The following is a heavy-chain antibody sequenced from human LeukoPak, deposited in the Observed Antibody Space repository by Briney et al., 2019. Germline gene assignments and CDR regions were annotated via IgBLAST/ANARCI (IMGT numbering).Heavy chain of an antibody. CDR3: ARARPSGYDSPNFDY. V-gene: IGHV4-30-2*01. CDR2: IYHSGST. CDR1: GGSISSGGYY. J-gene: IGHJ4*02. D-gene: IGHD5-12*01. Sequence: SQTLSLTCTVSGGSISSGGYYWSWIRQPPGKGLEWIGYIYHSGSTYYNPSLKSRVTISVDRSKNQFSLKLSSVTAADTAVYYCARARPSGYDSPNFDYWGQGTLVTVSS.